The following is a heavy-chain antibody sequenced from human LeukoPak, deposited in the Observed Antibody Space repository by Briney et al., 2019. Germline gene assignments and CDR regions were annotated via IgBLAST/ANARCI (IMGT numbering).Heavy chain of an antibody. J-gene: IGHJ6*03. D-gene: IGHD2-15*01. Sequence: SETLSLTCTVSGGSISSYYWSWIRQPAGKGLEWIGRIYTSGSTNYNPSLKCRVTMSVDTSKNQFSLKLSSVTAADTAVYYCARDQSGCSGGSCYKGASYYYYMDVWGKGTTVTVSS. CDR1: GGSISSYY. V-gene: IGHV4-4*07. CDR2: IYTSGST. CDR3: ARDQSGCSGGSCYKGASYYYYMDV.